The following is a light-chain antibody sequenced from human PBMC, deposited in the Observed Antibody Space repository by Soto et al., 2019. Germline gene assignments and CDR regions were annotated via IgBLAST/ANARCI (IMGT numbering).Light chain of an antibody. V-gene: IGLV1-40*01. J-gene: IGLJ3*02. CDR1: SSNIGAGYD. Sequence: QAVVTQPPSVSGAPGQRVTISCTGSSSNIGAGYDVHWYQQLPGTAPKLLIYGNSNRPSGVPDRFSGSKSGTSASLAITGLQAEDEADYYCQSYDSSLSGWVFGGGTKVTAL. CDR3: QSYDSSLSGWV. CDR2: GNS.